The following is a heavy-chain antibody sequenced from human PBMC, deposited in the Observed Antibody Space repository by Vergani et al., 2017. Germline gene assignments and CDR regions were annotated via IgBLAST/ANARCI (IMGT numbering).Heavy chain of an antibody. D-gene: IGHD6-19*01. CDR2: IWYDGSNK. J-gene: IGHJ4*02. CDR3: AREQWLPIYYFDY. V-gene: IGHV3-33*01. CDR1: GFTFSSYG. Sequence: QVQLVESGGGVVQPGRSLRLSCAASGFTFSSYGMHWVRQAPGKGLEWVAVIWYDGSNKYYADSVKGRFTISRDNSKNTLYLQMNSLRAEDTAMYYCAREQWLPIYYFDYWGQGPLVTVSS.